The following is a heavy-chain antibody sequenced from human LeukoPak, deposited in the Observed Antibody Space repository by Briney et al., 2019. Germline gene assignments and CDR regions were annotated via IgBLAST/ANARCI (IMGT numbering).Heavy chain of an antibody. CDR1: GFTFSSYW. D-gene: IGHD6-13*01. CDR3: ARGIAAAGHAFDI. Sequence: GGSLRLSCAASGFTFSSYWMHWLRQIPGKGLVWVSRISSAESTTTYADSVKGRFTISRDNAKHTLYLQMNSLRADDTAVYYCARGIAAAGHAFDIWGQGTMVTVSS. J-gene: IGHJ3*02. CDR2: ISSAESTT. V-gene: IGHV3-74*01.